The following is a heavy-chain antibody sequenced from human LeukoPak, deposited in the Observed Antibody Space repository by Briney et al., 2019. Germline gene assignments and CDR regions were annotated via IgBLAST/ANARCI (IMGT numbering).Heavy chain of an antibody. Sequence: VGSLRLSCAASGFTFSTSWMHWFRQPPGKGLVWVSRINTDGRTTGYADSVRGRFTISRDNAKNTLYLQMNGLRAEDTAVYYCAKDLTWNTADYWGQGTLVTVSS. CDR2: INTDGRTT. CDR3: AKDLTWNTADY. CDR1: GFTFSTSW. J-gene: IGHJ4*02. D-gene: IGHD1/OR15-1a*01. V-gene: IGHV3-74*01.